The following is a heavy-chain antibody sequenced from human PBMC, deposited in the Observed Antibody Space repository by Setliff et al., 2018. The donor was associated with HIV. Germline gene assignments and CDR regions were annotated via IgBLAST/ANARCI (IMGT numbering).Heavy chain of an antibody. CDR3: ARVFEGVVWGVYFDY. V-gene: IGHV1-46*01. CDR1: GYTFTSYY. D-gene: IGHD3-10*01. J-gene: IGHJ4*02. CDR2: INPSGGST. Sequence: ASVKVSCKASGYTFTSYYMHWVRQAPGQGLEWMGIINPSGGSTSYAQKFQGRVTMTRDTSTSTVYMELSSLRSEDTAVYYCARVFEGVVWGVYFDYWGQGTLVTVSS.